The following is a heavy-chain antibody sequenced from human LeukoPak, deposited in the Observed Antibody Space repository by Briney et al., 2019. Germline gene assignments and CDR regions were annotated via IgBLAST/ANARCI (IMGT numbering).Heavy chain of an antibody. CDR1: GGSLSGYY. Sequence: KPSETLSLTCAVYGGSLSGYYWSWVRQPLGKGLEWIGEIHHTGSTNYKASLKSRVTISAHSSKNQFSLNLSSVTAADTAVYYCGRGSLPVYVFDVWGQGTKVTVSA. V-gene: IGHV4-34*01. D-gene: IGHD2-2*01. CDR3: GRGSLPVYVFDV. J-gene: IGHJ3*01. CDR2: IHHTGST.